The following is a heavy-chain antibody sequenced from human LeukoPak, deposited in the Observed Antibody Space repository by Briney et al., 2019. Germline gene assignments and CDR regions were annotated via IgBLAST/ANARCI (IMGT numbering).Heavy chain of an antibody. J-gene: IGHJ4*02. D-gene: IGHD4/OR15-4a*01. Sequence: GGSLRLSCAASGFTFSSYAMSWVRQAPGKGLESVSAISGSGGSTYYADSVKGRFTISRDNSKNTLYLQMNSLRAEDTAVYYCAKDQRGGVLRSYWGQGTLVTVSS. V-gene: IGHV3-23*01. CDR2: ISGSGGST. CDR3: AKDQRGGVLRSY. CDR1: GFTFSSYA.